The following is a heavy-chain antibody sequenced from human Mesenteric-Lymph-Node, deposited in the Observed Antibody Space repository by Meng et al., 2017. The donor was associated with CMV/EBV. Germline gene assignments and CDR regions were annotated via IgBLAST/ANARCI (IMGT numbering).Heavy chain of an antibody. D-gene: IGHD1-14*01. CDR1: GFIFNDYA. Sequence: SLKISCAASGFIFNDYAMHWVRQAPGKGMGWVSGIYGKSSGTGYADSVKGRFTIARDSAKNSIYLQMNSLRAEDTALYYCIGESQPGGCDYWGQGTLVTVSS. CDR3: IGESQPGGCDY. J-gene: IGHJ4*02. V-gene: IGHV3-9*01. CDR2: IYGKSSGT.